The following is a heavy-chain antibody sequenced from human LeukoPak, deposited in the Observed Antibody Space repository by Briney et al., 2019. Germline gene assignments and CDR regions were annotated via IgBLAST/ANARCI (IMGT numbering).Heavy chain of an antibody. CDR3: TTDIVKAYDILTDDYYYYYGMDV. D-gene: IGHD3-9*01. CDR1: GFTFSNAW. CDR2: IKSKTDDGTT. Sequence: GGSPRLSCAASGFTFSNAWMSWVRQAPGKGLEWVGRIKSKTDDGTTDYAAPVKGRFTISRDDSKNTLYLQMNSLKTEDTAVYYCTTDIVKAYDILTDDYYYYYGMDVWGQGTTVTVSS. J-gene: IGHJ6*02. V-gene: IGHV3-15*01.